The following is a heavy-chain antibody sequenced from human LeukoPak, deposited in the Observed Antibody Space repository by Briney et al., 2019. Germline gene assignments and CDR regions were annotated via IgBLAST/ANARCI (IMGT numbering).Heavy chain of an antibody. CDR3: AREQWLVWFDY. D-gene: IGHD6-19*01. CDR1: GGSISSYY. Sequence: SETLSLTCTVSGGSISSYYWSWIRQPPGKGLEWIGYSYYSGSTNYNPSRKSQLTISVDTSKNQFSLKLSAVTAADRAVYYCAREQWLVWFDYWGQGTLVTVSS. J-gene: IGHJ4*02. V-gene: IGHV4-59*01. CDR2: SYYSGST.